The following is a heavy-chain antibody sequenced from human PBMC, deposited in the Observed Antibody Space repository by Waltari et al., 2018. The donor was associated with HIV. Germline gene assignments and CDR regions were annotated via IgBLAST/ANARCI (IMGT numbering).Heavy chain of an antibody. CDR1: GGSISVDY. CDR3: ARTPNRGGFDP. Sequence: QVQLQESAPALVKPSVTLSLTCSVSGGSISVDYWSWLRQPPGKGLEWIGYIYNSGSTNYNPSLKSRVTISVDTSKSQFSLKLSSVTATDTAVYYCARTPNRGGFDPWGQGTLVTVSS. J-gene: IGHJ5*02. CDR2: IYNSGST. V-gene: IGHV4-59*08.